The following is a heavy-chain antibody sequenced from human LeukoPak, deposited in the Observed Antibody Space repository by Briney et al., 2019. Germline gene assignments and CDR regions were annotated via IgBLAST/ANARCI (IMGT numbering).Heavy chain of an antibody. CDR3: ARDLGLVVVTIDAFDI. J-gene: IGHJ3*02. V-gene: IGHV1-69*13. D-gene: IGHD2-15*01. Sequence: SVKVSCKASGGTFSSYAISWVRQAPGQGLEWMGGIIPIFGTANYAQKFQGRVTITADESTSTAYMELSSLRSEDTAVYYCARDLGLVVVTIDAFDIWGQGTMVTVSS. CDR1: GGTFSSYA. CDR2: IIPIFGTA.